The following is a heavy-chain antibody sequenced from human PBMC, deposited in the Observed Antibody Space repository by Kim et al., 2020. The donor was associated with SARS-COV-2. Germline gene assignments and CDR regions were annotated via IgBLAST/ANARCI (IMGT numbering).Heavy chain of an antibody. Sequence: ASVKGRFTISRDDSKNAMYLQMDSLKTEDTAVYYCARITIFGVVEDAFDIWGQGTMVTVSS. CDR3: ARITIFGVVEDAFDI. J-gene: IGHJ3*02. D-gene: IGHD3-3*01. V-gene: IGHV3-72*01.